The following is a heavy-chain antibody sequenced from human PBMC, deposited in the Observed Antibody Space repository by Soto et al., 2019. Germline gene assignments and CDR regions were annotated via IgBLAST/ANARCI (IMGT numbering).Heavy chain of an antibody. D-gene: IGHD3-10*01. J-gene: IGHJ5*02. CDR3: TTNYYGGYDNWFDP. Sequence: GGSLRLSCTASGFTFGDYAMSWFRQAPGKGLEWVGFIRSKAYGGTTEYAASVKGRFTISRDDSKSIAYLQMNSLKTEDTAVYYCTTNYYGGYDNWFDPWGQGTLVTVSS. CDR2: IRSKAYGGTT. V-gene: IGHV3-49*03. CDR1: GFTFGDYA.